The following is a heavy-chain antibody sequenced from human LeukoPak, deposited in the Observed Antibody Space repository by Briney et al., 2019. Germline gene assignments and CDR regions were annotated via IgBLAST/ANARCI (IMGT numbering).Heavy chain of an antibody. CDR2: VNLQGST. J-gene: IGHJ4*02. D-gene: IGHD2-21*02. CDR1: GGSTTNTNY. Sequence: SGTLSLTCGVSGGSTTNTNYWTWVRQPPGRGRKWIGEVNLQGSTNYNPSLMGRVAIAVDTSENHISLQLTSVTAADTAVYYCARGASGVTAEAFDYWGQGTLVTVSS. CDR3: ARGASGVTAEAFDY. V-gene: IGHV4-4*02.